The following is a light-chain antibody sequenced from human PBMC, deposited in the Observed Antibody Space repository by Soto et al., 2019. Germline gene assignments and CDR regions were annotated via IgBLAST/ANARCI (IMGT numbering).Light chain of an antibody. V-gene: IGKV1-39*01. CDR3: QQSYSTPPWT. Sequence: DIQMTQPPSSLSASVGDRVPITCRASQSISSYLNWYQQKPGKAPKLLIYAASSLQSGVPSRFSGSGSGTDFTLTISSLQPEDFATYYCQQSYSTPPWTFGQGTKLEIK. CDR1: QSISSY. J-gene: IGKJ1*01. CDR2: AAS.